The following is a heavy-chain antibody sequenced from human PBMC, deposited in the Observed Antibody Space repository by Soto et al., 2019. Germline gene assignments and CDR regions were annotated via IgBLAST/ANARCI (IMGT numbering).Heavy chain of an antibody. Sequence: QVQLQEAGPGLVKPSQTLSLTCTVSGGSISSGGYFWNWIRQHPGNGLAWIGYFYYSGSTYYNPFLKTGDTISVDTSKNQFSLKLTAVTAADTALYCCASPVTPWGQGTLVTVSS. V-gene: IGHV4-31*03. CDR2: FYYSGST. CDR3: ASPVTP. D-gene: IGHD5-18*01. CDR1: GGSISSGGYF. J-gene: IGHJ5*02.